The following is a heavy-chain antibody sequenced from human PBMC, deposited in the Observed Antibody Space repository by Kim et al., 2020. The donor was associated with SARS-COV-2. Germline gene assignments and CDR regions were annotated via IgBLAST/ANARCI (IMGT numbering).Heavy chain of an antibody. CDR1: GFAFSDYP. D-gene: IGHD3-10*01. Sequence: GGSLRLSCAASGFAFSDYPMSWVRQAPGKGLEWVSAISDNGGHTYYTASVRGRLTISRDNSKNTLFLQLSSLTVEDTAVYYCAKEMELGLSTIDYWGQGVLVTVTS. CDR2: ISDNGGHT. CDR3: AKEMELGLSTIDY. J-gene: IGHJ4*02. V-gene: IGHV3-23*01.